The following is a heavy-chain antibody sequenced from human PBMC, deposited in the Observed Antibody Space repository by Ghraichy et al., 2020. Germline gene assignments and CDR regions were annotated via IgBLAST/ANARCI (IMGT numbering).Heavy chain of an antibody. CDR1: GLTFSSFS. V-gene: IGHV3-48*02. CDR3: ARGGHYAMDV. J-gene: IGHJ6*02. Sequence: LSLTCADSGLTFSSFSMNWVRQAPGKGLEWIAYITSDSGTIYYADSMKGRITISRDNVKKSLYLQMNSLRDEDTAVYYCARGGHYAMDVWVQGTTVTVSS. CDR2: ITSDSGTI. D-gene: IGHD5-12*01.